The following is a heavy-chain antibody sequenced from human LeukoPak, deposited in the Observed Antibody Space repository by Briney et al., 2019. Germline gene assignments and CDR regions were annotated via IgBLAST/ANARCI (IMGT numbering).Heavy chain of an antibody. CDR2: MNPNSGNT. CDR3: ARDRKYCSSTSCYLGYYYYYGMDV. D-gene: IGHD2-2*01. Sequence: ASVKVSCKASGYTFTSYDINWVRQATGQGLEWMGWMNPNSGNTGYAQKFQGRVTMTRDTSISTAYMELSRLRSDDTAVYYCARDRKYCSSTSCYLGYYYYYGMDVWGQGTTVTVSS. CDR1: GYTFTSYD. V-gene: IGHV1-8*01. J-gene: IGHJ6*02.